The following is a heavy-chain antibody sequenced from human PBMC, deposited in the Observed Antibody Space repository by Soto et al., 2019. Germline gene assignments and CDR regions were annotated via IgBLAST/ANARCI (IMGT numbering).Heavy chain of an antibody. V-gene: IGHV3-23*01. CDR2: ISGSGGST. Sequence: GGSLRLSCAASGFTFSSYAMSWVRQAPGKGLEWVSAISGSGGSTYYADSVKGRFTISRDNSKNTLYLQMNSLRAEDTAVYYCASTAGYSSSWYGYYFDYWGQGTLVTVSS. D-gene: IGHD6-13*01. J-gene: IGHJ4*02. CDR1: GFTFSSYA. CDR3: ASTAGYSSSWYGYYFDY.